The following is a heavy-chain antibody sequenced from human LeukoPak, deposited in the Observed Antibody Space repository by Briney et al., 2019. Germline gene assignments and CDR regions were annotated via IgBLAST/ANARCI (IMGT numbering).Heavy chain of an antibody. CDR2: TIPIFGTA. CDR1: GGTFSSYA. J-gene: IGHJ4*02. V-gene: IGHV1-69*05. CDR3: ARESFGVHNPGFDY. Sequence: ASVKVSCKASGGTFSSYAINWVRQAPGQGLEWMGGTIPIFGTANYAQKFQGRVAITTDESTSTAYMELSSLRSEDTAVYYCARESFGVHNPGFDYWGQGTLVTVSS. D-gene: IGHD3-16*01.